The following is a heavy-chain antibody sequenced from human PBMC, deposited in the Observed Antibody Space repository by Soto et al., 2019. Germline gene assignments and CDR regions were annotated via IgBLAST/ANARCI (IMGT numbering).Heavy chain of an antibody. J-gene: IGHJ4*02. CDR2: IRGTAEKA. Sequence: EVQLLESGGGLVQPGGSLRLSCAASGFTFNNYVMAWVRQVPGKGLEWVSSIRGTAEKAYYADSVRGRFLISRDNAKYVLFLHLNSLKADDTAVYYCAKGGLAASWDSWGQGTLVAVSS. V-gene: IGHV3-23*01. CDR3: AKGGLAASWDS. D-gene: IGHD2-15*01. CDR1: GFTFNNYV.